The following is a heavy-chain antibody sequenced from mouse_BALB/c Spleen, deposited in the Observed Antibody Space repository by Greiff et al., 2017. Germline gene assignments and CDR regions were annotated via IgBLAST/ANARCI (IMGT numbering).Heavy chain of an antibody. J-gene: IGHJ2*01. CDR1: GFSLTSYG. CDR3: ARKYFDY. Sequence: VKLVESGPGLVQPSQSLSITCTVSGFSLTSYGVHWVRQSPGKGLEWLGVIWSGGSTDYNAAFISRLSISKDNSTSQVFFKMNSLQANDTAIYYCARKYFDYWGQGTTLTVSS. CDR2: IWSGGST. V-gene: IGHV2-2*02.